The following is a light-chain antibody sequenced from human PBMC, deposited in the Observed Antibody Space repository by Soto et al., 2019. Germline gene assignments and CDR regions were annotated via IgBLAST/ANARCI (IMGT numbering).Light chain of an antibody. J-gene: IGKJ4*01. CDR3: QHYGSSPLT. V-gene: IGKV3-20*01. Sequence: EIVLTQSPGTLSLSPGERATLSCRASQSVSSSYLGWNQQKPGQAPRLLIYGASNRATGIPDRFSGIGSGTDFTLTISRLEPEDFAVYYCQHYGSSPLTFGEGTKVEIK. CDR2: GAS. CDR1: QSVSSSY.